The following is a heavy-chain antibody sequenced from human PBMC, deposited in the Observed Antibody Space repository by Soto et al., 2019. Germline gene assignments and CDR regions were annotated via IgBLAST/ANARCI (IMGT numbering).Heavy chain of an antibody. J-gene: IGHJ5*02. V-gene: IGHV4-30-2*01. CDR1: VGSISSGGYS. CDR3: ARTNFDYYDSSGYSRWFDP. CDR2: IYHSGST. Sequence: LSLTCAFSVGSISSGGYSWSWIRQPPGKGLEWIGYIYHSGSTYYNPSLKSRVTILLDRSKNQFSLKLSSVTAADTAVYYCARTNFDYYDSSGYSRWFDPWGQGTLVTVSS. D-gene: IGHD3-22*01.